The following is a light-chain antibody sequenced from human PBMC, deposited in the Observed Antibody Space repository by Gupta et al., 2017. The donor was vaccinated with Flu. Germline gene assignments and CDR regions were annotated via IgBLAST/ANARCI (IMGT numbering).Light chain of an antibody. CDR3: LSDTSCDSFV. J-gene: IGLJ1*01. V-gene: IGLV2-18*02. CDR1: SSDVGIYNR. CDR2: EVS. Sequence: SALPQPPSVSGSPRPSVTLSCTGTSSDVGIYNRVSWYQQSPGTAPKLMMYEVSKRPSGVPARFSGSKSGNTASLTISGLQGEDEADYYCLSDTSCDSFVFGTGTKVTVL.